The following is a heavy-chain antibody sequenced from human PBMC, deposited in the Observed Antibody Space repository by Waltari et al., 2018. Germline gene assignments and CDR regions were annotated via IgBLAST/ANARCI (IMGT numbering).Heavy chain of an antibody. D-gene: IGHD2-21*01. CDR2: IYYSGST. V-gene: IGHV4-59*08. J-gene: IGHJ6*02. Sequence: QMQLQESGPGLVKPSETLSLTCTVSGGSISSYYWRWIRQPPGKGLEWIGYIYYSGSTNYNPSLKSRVTISVDTCKNQFSLKLSSVTAADTAVYYCARSRYSRRDYYYGMDVWGQGTTVTVSS. CDR1: GGSISSYY. CDR3: ARSRYSRRDYYYGMDV.